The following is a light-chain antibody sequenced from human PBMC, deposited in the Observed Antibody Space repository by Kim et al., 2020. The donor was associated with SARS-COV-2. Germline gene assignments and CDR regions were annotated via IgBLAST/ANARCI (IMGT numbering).Light chain of an antibody. J-gene: IGKJ2*01. Sequence: DIQMTQSPSSLSASVGDRVTITCRASQIVINWLAWYQQKPGQAPKLLISTASSLQSGIPSRFTGAGSGTDFTLTINSLQPEDSATYYCQQTMSFPYTFGQGTKVDIK. CDR3: QQTMSFPYT. V-gene: IGKV1-12*01. CDR1: QIVINW. CDR2: TAS.